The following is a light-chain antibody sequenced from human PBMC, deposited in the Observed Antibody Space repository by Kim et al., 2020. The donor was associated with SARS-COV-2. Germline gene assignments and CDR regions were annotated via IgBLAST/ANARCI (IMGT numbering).Light chain of an antibody. Sequence: DIQMTQSPPSLSASVGDRVTITCQASQDVSNHLNWYQQKPGKALKILIYDASKLETGVPSRFSGRRSGTDFTFTISSLQTEDIATYYCQHYNNMPPYPFGQWTKLEI. J-gene: IGKJ2*01. CDR1: QDVSNH. V-gene: IGKV1-33*01. CDR3: QHYNNMPPYP. CDR2: DAS.